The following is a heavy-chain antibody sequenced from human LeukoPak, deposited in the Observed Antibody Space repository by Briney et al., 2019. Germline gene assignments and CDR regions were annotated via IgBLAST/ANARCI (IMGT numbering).Heavy chain of an antibody. J-gene: IGHJ3*02. D-gene: IGHD3-22*01. CDR2: ISYDGNNK. V-gene: IGHV3-30*03. Sequence: GGSLTLSCAASGFTFSTSGMHWVRQAPGKGLEWVAVISYDGNNKYYADSVKGRFTISRDNSKNTLYLEMNSLRAEDTAVYYCATYYYDSSGYYPDAFDIWGQGTMVTVSS. CDR1: GFTFSTSG. CDR3: ATYYYDSSGYYPDAFDI.